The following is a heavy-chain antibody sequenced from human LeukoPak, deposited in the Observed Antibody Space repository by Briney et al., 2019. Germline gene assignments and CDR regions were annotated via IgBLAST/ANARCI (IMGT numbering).Heavy chain of an antibody. CDR1: GFTFNNYA. V-gene: IGHV3-23*01. J-gene: IGHJ5*02. D-gene: IGHD1-26*01. Sequence: TGGSLRLSCAASGFTFNNYAMHWVRQAPGKGLEWVSGISGRGGSTYYTDSVKGRFTISRDNSKNTLYLHMSSLRAEDTAVYYCAKDGSPWGQGTLVTVSP. CDR2: ISGRGGST. CDR3: AKDGSP.